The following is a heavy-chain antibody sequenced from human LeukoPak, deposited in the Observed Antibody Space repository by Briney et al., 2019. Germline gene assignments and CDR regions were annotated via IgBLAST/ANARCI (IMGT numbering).Heavy chain of an antibody. V-gene: IGHV1-69*13. D-gene: IGHD3-10*01. CDR3: ARDYYGSGSYYKPFDY. J-gene: IGHJ4*02. CDR1: GGTFSSYA. CDR2: IIPIFGTA. Sequence: ASVKVSCKASGGTFSSYAISWVRQAPGQGLEWMGGIIPIFGTANYAQKFQGRVTITADESTSTAYMELSSLRSEDTAVYYCARDYYGSGSYYKPFDYWAREPWSPSPQ.